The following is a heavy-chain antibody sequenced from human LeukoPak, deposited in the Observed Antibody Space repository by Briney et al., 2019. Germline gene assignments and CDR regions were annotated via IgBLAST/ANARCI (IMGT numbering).Heavy chain of an antibody. CDR1: GYTFTSFG. CDR3: ARGGSGNYLKYYFDY. V-gene: IGHV1-18*01. Sequence: ASVKVSCKASGYTFTSFGITWVRQAPGQGLEWMGWISPYNGNTNYAQKLQGRVTMTTDTSTSTAYMELRSLRSDDTAVYYCARGGSGNYLKYYFDYWGQGTLVTVSS. J-gene: IGHJ4*02. D-gene: IGHD3-10*01. CDR2: ISPYNGNT.